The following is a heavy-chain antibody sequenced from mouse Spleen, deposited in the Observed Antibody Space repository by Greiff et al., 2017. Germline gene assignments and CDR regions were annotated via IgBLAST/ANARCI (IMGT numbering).Heavy chain of an antibody. Sequence: EVKVVESGGGLVQPGGSLKLSCAASGFTFSSYGMSWVRQTPDKRLELVATINSNGGSTYYPDSVKGRFTISRDNAKNTLYLQMSSLKSEDTAMYYCARDRDYGSSWEAWFAYWGQGTLVTVSA. V-gene: IGHV5-6-3*01. CDR2: INSNGGST. J-gene: IGHJ3*01. CDR3: ARDRDYGSSWEAWFAY. D-gene: IGHD1-1*01. CDR1: GFTFSSYG.